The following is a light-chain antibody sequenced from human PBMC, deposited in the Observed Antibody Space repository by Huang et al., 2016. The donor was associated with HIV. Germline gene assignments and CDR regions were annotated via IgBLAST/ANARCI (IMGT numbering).Light chain of an antibody. CDR3: QRYGSGTR. V-gene: IGKV3-20*01. CDR1: QSVRDDN. Sequence: EIVMTQSPVTLSLSPGQRSTLSCRASQSVRDDNLAWYQQTPGQPPRLLVYGASRRATGGPDRLSASGSGRDSTRTVRRLEHEKLSVYYCQRYGSGTRFGGGTKVE. J-gene: IGKJ4*01. CDR2: GAS.